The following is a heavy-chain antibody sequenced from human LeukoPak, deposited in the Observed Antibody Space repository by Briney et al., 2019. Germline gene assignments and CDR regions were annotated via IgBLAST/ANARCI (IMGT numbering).Heavy chain of an antibody. J-gene: IGHJ4*02. D-gene: IGHD3-3*01. CDR3: AKETALVGGHAAIFDH. CDR2: ISYDGSNK. V-gene: IGHV3-30*18. Sequence: GGSLRLSCAASGFSFSNSGMHWVRQAPGKGLEWVAVISYDGSNKQYVDSVKGRFTISRDNSKNTLYLQMNSLRAEDTAVYYCAKETALVGGHAAIFDHWGQGTLVTVSS. CDR1: GFSFSNSG.